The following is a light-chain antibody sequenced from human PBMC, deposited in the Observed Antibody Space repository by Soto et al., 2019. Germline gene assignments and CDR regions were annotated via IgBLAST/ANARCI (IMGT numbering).Light chain of an antibody. CDR2: EVS. J-gene: IGLJ2*01. V-gene: IGLV1-40*01. CDR1: SSNIGAGYD. Sequence: QSVLTQPPSVSGAPGQRVTISCTGSSSNIGAGYDVHWYQQLPGTAPKLIIYEVSKRPAGVPDRFSGSKSGNTASLTVSGLQAEDEADYHCNSYAGSNTMVFGGGTKVTVL. CDR3: NSYAGSNTMV.